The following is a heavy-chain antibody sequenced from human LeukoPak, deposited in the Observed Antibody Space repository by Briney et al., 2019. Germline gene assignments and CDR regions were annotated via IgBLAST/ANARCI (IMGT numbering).Heavy chain of an antibody. CDR2: ISGSGGST. J-gene: IGHJ4*02. V-gene: IGHV3-23*01. D-gene: IGHD6-19*01. Sequence: GGSLRLSCAASGFTFSSYAMSWVRQAPGKGLERVSAISGSGGSTYYADSVKGRFTISRDNSKNTLYLQMNSLRAEDTAVYYCAKDRYVAAVAVTLFDSWGQGTLVTVSS. CDR1: GFTFSSYA. CDR3: AKDRYVAAVAVTLFDS.